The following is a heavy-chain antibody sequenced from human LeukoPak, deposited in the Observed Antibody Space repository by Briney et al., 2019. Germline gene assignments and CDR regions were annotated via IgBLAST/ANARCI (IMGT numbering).Heavy chain of an antibody. Sequence: GGSLRLPCAASGFTVSTNYMSWVRQAPGKGLEWVSAIYSGGSTYYADSVKGRFTISRDNAKNSLYLQMNSLRAEDTAVYYCARGGHGDYWGQGTLVTVSS. CDR2: IYSGGST. D-gene: IGHD2-21*02. CDR3: ARGGHGDY. V-gene: IGHV3-53*01. J-gene: IGHJ4*02. CDR1: GFTVSTNY.